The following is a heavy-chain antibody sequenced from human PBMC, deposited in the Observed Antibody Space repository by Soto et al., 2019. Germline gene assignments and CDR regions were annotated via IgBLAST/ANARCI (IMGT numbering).Heavy chain of an antibody. CDR2: IDPADSEI. D-gene: IGHD3-9*01. CDR1: GYNFASYW. Sequence: LGESLKISCQASGYNFASYWIVWVRQMPGKGLEWMGKIDPADSEIKYSPPFQGHVTISVDTSISTVYLQWSSLKASDTAKYFCARTFEGNDESDLWGRGTLVTVSS. J-gene: IGHJ4*02. V-gene: IGHV5-10-1*01. CDR3: ARTFEGNDESDL.